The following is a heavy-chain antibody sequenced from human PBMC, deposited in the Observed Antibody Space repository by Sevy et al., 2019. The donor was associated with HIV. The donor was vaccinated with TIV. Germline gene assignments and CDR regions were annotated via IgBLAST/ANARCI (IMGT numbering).Heavy chain of an antibody. D-gene: IGHD6-6*01. J-gene: IGHJ6*02. CDR3: AKGSSSSGYYDYGMDV. V-gene: IGHV3-9*01. CDR1: GFTFDDYG. CDR2: ISWNSGSI. Sequence: SLKISCAASGFTFDDYGMHWVRQTPGKGLEWVSGISWNSGSIGYADSVKGRFTISRDNAKNSLYLQMNSLKREDTALYYCAKGSSSSGYYDYGMDVWGQGTTVTVSS.